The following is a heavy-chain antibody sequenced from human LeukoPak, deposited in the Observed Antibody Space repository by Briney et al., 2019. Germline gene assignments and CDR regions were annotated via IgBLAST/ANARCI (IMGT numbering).Heavy chain of an antibody. V-gene: IGHV3-73*01. CDR3: TAMDTAVRADY. CDR2: IRSKANSYAT. CDR1: GFTFSGSA. J-gene: IGHJ4*02. Sequence: GGSLRLSRAASGFTFSGSAMHWVRQASGKGLEWVGRIRSKANSYATAYAASVKGRFTISRDDSKNTAYLQMNSLKTEDTAVYYCTAMDTAVRADYWGQGTLVTVSS. D-gene: IGHD5-18*01.